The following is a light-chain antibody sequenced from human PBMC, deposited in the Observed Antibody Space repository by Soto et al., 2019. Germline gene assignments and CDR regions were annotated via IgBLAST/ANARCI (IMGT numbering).Light chain of an antibody. Sequence: EIVLTQSPGTLSLSPGESATLSCRASQSISSSLAWYQQKPGQAPRLLIYGASIRATDIPVRFSGSGSGTDFTLTISRLEPEDFAVYHCQQFCTLPRGTFGQGTKLEMK. V-gene: IGKV3-20*01. CDR2: GAS. CDR3: QQFCTLPRGT. CDR1: QSISSS. J-gene: IGKJ2*02.